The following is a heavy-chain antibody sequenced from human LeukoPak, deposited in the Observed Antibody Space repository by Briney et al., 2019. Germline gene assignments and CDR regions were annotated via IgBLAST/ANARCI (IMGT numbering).Heavy chain of an antibody. D-gene: IGHD3-10*01. CDR3: ARSLLWFGANLIWFDS. J-gene: IGHJ5*01. V-gene: IGHV3-21*01. Sequence: GGSLRLSCAASEFTFSSYTMNWVRQAPGKGLEWVSSISSSSSYIYYADSVKGRFTISRDNAKNSLYLQMNSLRADDTAVYYCARSLLWFGANLIWFDSWGQGTLVTVSS. CDR1: EFTFSSYT. CDR2: ISSSSSYI.